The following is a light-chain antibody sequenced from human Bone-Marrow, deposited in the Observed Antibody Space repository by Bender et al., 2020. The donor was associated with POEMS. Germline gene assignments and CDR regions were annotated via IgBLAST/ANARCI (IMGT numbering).Light chain of an antibody. CDR1: SSDVGGYDY. CDR2: DVS. CDR3: NSYARTRLVL. V-gene: IGLV2-14*03. Sequence: QSALTQPASVSGSPGQSITISCTGTSSDVGGYDYVSWYQQHPGKAPKLIIYDVSNRPSGLSNRFSGSKSGNTASLTISGLQAEDEADYYCNSYARTRLVLFGGGTTVTVL. J-gene: IGLJ2*01.